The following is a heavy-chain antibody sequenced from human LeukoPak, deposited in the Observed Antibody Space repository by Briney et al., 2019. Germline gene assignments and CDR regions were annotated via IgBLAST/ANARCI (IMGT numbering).Heavy chain of an antibody. J-gene: IGHJ4*02. D-gene: IGHD5-12*01. CDR2: INQGGSVK. V-gene: IGHV3-7*01. CDR3: ARFGYSGWNLEY. Sequence: GGSLRLSCAASGFSFRDFWMTWVRQAPGKGLEWVANINQGGSVKYYVDSVKGRFTISRDDAKSSLYVQMSSLRDEDTAVYYCARFGYSGWNLEYWGQGTLVTVSS. CDR1: GFSFRDFW.